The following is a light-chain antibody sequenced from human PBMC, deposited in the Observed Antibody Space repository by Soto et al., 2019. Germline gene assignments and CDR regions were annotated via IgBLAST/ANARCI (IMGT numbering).Light chain of an antibody. J-gene: IGLJ1*01. Sequence: QSALTQPASVSGSPGQSITISCTGTSSDIGHYDYVSWYQQHPGKAPKLMIYHDTYRPSGVSNRYSGSKSGNSASLTISGLQADDEADYYCCSLTTSHTYVFGSGTKVTVL. CDR1: SSDIGHYDY. CDR3: CSLTTSHTYV. CDR2: HDT. V-gene: IGLV2-14*03.